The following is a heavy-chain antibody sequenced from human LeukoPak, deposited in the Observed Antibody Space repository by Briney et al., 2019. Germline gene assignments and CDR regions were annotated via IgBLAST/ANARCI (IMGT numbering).Heavy chain of an antibody. J-gene: IGHJ6*03. D-gene: IGHD6-13*01. CDR1: GDSVTTTNFY. V-gene: IGHV4-39*01. CDR2: LYYGVNT. CDR3: ERLRVQQLASSYYMDV. Sequence: PSETLSLTCTVSGDSVTTTNFYWGWIRQAPGKGLEWIGSLYYGVNTYYKPSLKSRVPISVDTSLNQFSLILTSVTAADTGVYYCERLRVQQLASSYYMDVWGKGTTVTVSS.